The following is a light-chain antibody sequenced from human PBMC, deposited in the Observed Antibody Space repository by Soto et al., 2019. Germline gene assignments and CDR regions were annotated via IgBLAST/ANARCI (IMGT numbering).Light chain of an antibody. CDR3: QQYGTSPWT. J-gene: IGKJ1*01. V-gene: IGKV3-20*01. Sequence: EIVLTQSPRTLSLSPGERATLSCRASQSVSSSYLAWYQQKPGQAPRLLIYGTSSRATGIPDRFSGSGSGTDFTLTISRLEPEDFAVYYCQQYGTSPWTFGQGTKVDI. CDR1: QSVSSSY. CDR2: GTS.